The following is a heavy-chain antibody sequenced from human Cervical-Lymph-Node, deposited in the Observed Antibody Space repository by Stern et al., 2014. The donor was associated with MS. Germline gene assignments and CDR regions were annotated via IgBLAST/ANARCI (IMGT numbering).Heavy chain of an antibody. CDR1: GVTFSNSS. J-gene: IGHJ6*02. CDR3: ARGGLYYYYSGMDV. V-gene: IGHV1-69*01. CDR2: IIPLFDST. Sequence: QMQLVQYGTEVKKPGSSVKVSCKASGVTFSNSSITWVRQAPGQGLEWMGGIIPLFDSTHYAQMFQGRVTITADESTITSYMELNSLRSEDTAVYYCARGGLYYYYSGMDVWGQGTTVIVSS.